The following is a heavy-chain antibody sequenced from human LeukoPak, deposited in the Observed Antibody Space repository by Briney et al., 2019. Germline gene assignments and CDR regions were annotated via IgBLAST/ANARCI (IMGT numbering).Heavy chain of an antibody. CDR1: GYTFTGYY. D-gene: IGHD3-9*01. CDR2: INPNSGGT. V-gene: IGHV1-2*02. CDR3: ARSFNDILTGSPGGEFPKI. J-gene: IGHJ6*04. Sequence: HVASVKVSCKASGYTFTGYYMHWVRQAPGQGLEWMGWINPNSGGTNYAQKFQGRVTMTRDTSISTAYMKLSRLRSDDTAVYYCARSFNDILTGSPGGEFPKIWGKGTTVTVSS.